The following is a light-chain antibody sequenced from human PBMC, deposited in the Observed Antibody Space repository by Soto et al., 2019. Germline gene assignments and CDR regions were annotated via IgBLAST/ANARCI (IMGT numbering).Light chain of an antibody. CDR3: QQYGSSPPRT. J-gene: IGKJ2*01. Sequence: EIVLTQSPGTLSLSPEERATLSCRASQSVSSRCIAWYQQKAGQAPRLLIYGASSRATGIPDRFSGSGSGTDFTLTISRLEPEDFAVYYCQQYGSSPPRTFGQGTKLEIK. V-gene: IGKV3-20*01. CDR2: GAS. CDR1: QSVSSRC.